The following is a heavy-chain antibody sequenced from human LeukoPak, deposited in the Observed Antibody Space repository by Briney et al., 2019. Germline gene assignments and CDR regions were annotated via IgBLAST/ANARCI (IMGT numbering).Heavy chain of an antibody. CDR1: GGSISSRSYY. D-gene: IGHD3-10*01. J-gene: IGHJ2*01. Sequence: SETLSLTCTVSGGSISSRSYYWGWNRQAPGKGLEWIGSVYYTGTTYYTPSLNSRVTISVDTSKNLFSLRLSSVSAADTAMYYCARGRPSGSYYTGYFDLWGRGTLVTVSS. CDR3: ARGRPSGSYYTGYFDL. CDR2: VYYTGTT. V-gene: IGHV4-39*07.